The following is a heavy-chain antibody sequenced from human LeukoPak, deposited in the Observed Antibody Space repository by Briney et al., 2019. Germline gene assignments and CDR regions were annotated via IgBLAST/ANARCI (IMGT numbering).Heavy chain of an antibody. D-gene: IGHD4-11*01. J-gene: IGHJ4*02. Sequence: GGSLRLSCAASGFTFSNYGMNWVRQAPGKGLEWVSSISSSSSSIYYADSLKGRFTISRDNAKTSLYLQMNSLRAEDTAVYYCARLADYGNYGPREYLDFWGQGTLVTVSS. V-gene: IGHV3-21*01. CDR2: ISSSSSSI. CDR1: GFTFSNYG. CDR3: ARLADYGNYGPREYLDF.